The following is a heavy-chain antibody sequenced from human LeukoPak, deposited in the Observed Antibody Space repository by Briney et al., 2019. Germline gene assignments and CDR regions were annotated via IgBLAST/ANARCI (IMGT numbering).Heavy chain of an antibody. Sequence: PGGSLRLSCAASGFTFSNYWMSWVRQAPGKGLEWVSNIKQDGSEKYYVDSVKGRFTISRDNAKNSLYLQMNSLRAEDTAVYYCASGTEYSSGWDNWFDPWGQGTLVTVSS. CDR2: IKQDGSEK. CDR3: ASGTEYSSGWDNWFDP. D-gene: IGHD6-25*01. V-gene: IGHV3-7*01. J-gene: IGHJ5*02. CDR1: GFTFSNYW.